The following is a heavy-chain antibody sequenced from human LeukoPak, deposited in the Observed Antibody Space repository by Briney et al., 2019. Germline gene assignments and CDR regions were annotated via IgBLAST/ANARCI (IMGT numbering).Heavy chain of an antibody. V-gene: IGHV3-21*01. CDR2: ISSSSSYI. D-gene: IGHD3-22*01. CDR1: GFTFSSYA. CDR3: ARDPYYYDSSGYYYLSGALDI. J-gene: IGHJ3*02. Sequence: GGSLRLSCAASGFTFSSYAMNWVRQAPGKGLEWVSSISSSSSYIYYADSVKGRFTISRDNAKNSLYLQMNSLRAEDTAVYYCARDPYYYDSSGYYYLSGALDIWGQGTMVTVSS.